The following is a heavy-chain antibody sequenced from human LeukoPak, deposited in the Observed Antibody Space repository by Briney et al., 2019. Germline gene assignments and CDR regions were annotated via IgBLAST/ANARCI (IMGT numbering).Heavy chain of an antibody. CDR2: IYYSGST. CDR1: GGSISSYY. J-gene: IGHJ5*02. Sequence: SETLSLTCTVSGGSISSYYWSWIRQPPGKGLEWSGYIYYSGSTNYNPSLKSRVTISVDTSKNQFSLKLSSVTAADTAVYYCARAIAVAGLAWFDPWGQGTLVTVSS. V-gene: IGHV4-59*01. CDR3: ARAIAVAGLAWFDP. D-gene: IGHD6-19*01.